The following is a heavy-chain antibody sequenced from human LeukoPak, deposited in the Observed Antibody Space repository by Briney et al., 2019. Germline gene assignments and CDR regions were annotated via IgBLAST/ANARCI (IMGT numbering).Heavy chain of an antibody. CDR3: ARMSDIVVVPAAMGWFDP. CDR2: IYYSGST. D-gene: IGHD2-2*01. CDR1: GGSISSGSYY. Sequence: PSETLSLTCTVSGGSISSGSYYWSWIRQHPGKGLEWIGYIYYSGSTYYNPSLKSRVTISVDTSKNQFSLKLSSVTAADTAVYYCARMSDIVVVPAAMGWFDPWGQGTLVTVSS. J-gene: IGHJ5*02. V-gene: IGHV4-31*03.